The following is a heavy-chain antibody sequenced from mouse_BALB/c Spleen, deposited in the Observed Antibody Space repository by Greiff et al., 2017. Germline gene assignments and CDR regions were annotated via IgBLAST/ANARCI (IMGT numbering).Heavy chain of an antibody. D-gene: IGHD1-1*01. CDR3: AREGYYGSKRSYFDY. J-gene: IGHJ2*01. V-gene: IGHV2-9*02. CDR2: IWAGGST. Sequence: VQRVESGPGLVAPSQSLSITCTVSGFSLTSYGLHWVRQPPGKGLEWLGVIWAGGSTNYNSALMSRLSISKDNSKSQVFLKMNSLQTDDTAMYYCAREGYYGSKRSYFDYWGQGTTLTVSS. CDR1: GFSLTSYG.